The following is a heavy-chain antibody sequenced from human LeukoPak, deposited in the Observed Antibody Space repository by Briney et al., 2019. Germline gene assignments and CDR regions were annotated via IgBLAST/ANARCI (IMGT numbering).Heavy chain of an antibody. CDR2: IRYDGGNK. V-gene: IGHV3-30*02. CDR1: GFTFSGYG. D-gene: IGHD5-12*01. J-gene: IGHJ4*02. CDR3: AKDTGATEMVD. Sequence: GGSLRLSCAASGFTFSGYGMHWVRQAPGKGLEWVAFIRYDGGNKYYADSVKGRFTISRDNSKNTLYLQMNSLRAEDTAVYYCAKDTGATEMVDWGQGTLVTVSS.